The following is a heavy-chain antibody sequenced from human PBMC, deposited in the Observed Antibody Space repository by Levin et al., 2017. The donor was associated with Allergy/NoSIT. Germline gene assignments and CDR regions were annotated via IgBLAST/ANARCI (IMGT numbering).Heavy chain of an antibody. D-gene: IGHD3-3*01. CDR3: ARDETIGDCGSGYTDGFDI. CDR2: IKQDGSEK. Sequence: RAGGSLRLSCAASGFIFSSYWMSWVRQAPGKGLEWVANIKQDGSEKHYVDSVKGRFTISRDNAKNSLYLQMNSLRAEDTAVYYCARDETIGDCGSGYTDGFDIWGQGTRVTVSS. CDR1: GFIFSSYW. J-gene: IGHJ3*02. V-gene: IGHV3-7*03.